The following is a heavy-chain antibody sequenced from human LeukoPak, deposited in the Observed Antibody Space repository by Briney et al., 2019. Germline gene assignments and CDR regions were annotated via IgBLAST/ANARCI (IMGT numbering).Heavy chain of an antibody. CDR2: IYYSGSA. CDR3: ARSYGSGNYFDY. CDR1: GGSISTYY. J-gene: IGHJ4*02. V-gene: IGHV4-59*01. Sequence: SETLSLTCTVSGGSISTYYWSWIRQPPGKGLEYIGYIYYSGSASYNPSLKSRVTMSVDTSKNQFSLKLTSVTAADTALYYCARSYGSGNYFDYWGQGTLVTVSS. D-gene: IGHD3-10*01.